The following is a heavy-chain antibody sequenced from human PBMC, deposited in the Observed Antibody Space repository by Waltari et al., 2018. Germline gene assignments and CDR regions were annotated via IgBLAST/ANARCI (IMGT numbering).Heavy chain of an antibody. V-gene: IGHV4-34*01. Sequence: QVQLQQWGAGLLKPSETLSLTCAVSGGSLGGFYCSWLRQSPGKGLEWRGEINHDGTTNYNPSLKSRVTVSVDTSKKQFSLNLSSVTAADTGVYYCALDDDILTGPTSNWYFDIWGRGTLVTVSS. CDR2: INHDGTT. J-gene: IGHJ2*01. CDR3: ALDDDILTGPTSNWYFDI. D-gene: IGHD3-9*01. CDR1: GGSLGGFY.